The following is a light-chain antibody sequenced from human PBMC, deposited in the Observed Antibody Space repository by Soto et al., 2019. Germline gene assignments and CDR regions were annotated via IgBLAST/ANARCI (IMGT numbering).Light chain of an antibody. CDR3: QQYNNWPLT. CDR1: QSVSSN. CDR2: GAS. V-gene: IGKV3-15*01. Sequence: EVVMTQSPSTLSVSLLDRSTLSCRASQSVSSNLAWYQQKPGQAPRLLIYGASTRATGIPARFSGSGSGTEFTLTISSLQSEDFAVYSCQQYNNWPLTFGGGTKVDIK. J-gene: IGKJ4*01.